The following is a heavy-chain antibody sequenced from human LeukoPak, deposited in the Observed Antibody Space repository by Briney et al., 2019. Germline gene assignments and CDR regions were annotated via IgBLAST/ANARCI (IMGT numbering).Heavy chain of an antibody. CDR2: IIPIFGTA. D-gene: IGHD6-19*01. CDR3: AREDSSGWSQFDY. V-gene: IGHV1-69*05. CDR1: GGTFSSYA. J-gene: IGHJ4*02. Sequence: GASVKVSCKASGGTFSSYAISWVRQAPGQGLEWMGRIIPIFGTANYAQKFQGRVTITTDGSTSTAYMELSSLRSEDTAVYYCAREDSSGWSQFDYWGQGTLVTVSS.